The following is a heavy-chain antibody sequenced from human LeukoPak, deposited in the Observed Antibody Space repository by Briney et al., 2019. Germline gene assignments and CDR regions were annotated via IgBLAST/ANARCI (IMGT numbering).Heavy chain of an antibody. CDR3: ARGAAPGYSSSWYWFDP. D-gene: IGHD6-13*01. Sequence: ASVKVSCKASGGTFSSYAINWVRQATGQGLEWMGWMNPNSGNTGYAQKFQGRVTMTRNTSISTAYMELSSLRSEDTAVYYCARGAAPGYSSSWYWFDPWGQGTLVTVSS. CDR2: MNPNSGNT. J-gene: IGHJ5*02. CDR1: GGTFSSYA. V-gene: IGHV1-8*02.